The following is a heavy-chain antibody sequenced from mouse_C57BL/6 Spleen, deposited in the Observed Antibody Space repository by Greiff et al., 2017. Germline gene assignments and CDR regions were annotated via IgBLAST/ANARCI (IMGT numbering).Heavy chain of an antibody. CDR2: ISSGGSYT. J-gene: IGHJ1*03. V-gene: IGHV5-6*01. CDR3: ARHSGSWYFDV. CDR1: GFTFSSYG. Sequence: EVQLKESGGDLVKPGGSLKLSCAASGFTFSSYGMSWVRQTPDKRLEWVATISSGGSYTYYPDSVKGRFTISRDNAKNTLYLQMSSLKSEDTAMYYCARHSGSWYFDVWGTGTTVTVSS. D-gene: IGHD4-1*01.